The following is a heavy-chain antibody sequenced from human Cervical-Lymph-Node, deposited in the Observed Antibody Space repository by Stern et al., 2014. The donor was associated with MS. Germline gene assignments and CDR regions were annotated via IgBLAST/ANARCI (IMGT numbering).Heavy chain of an antibody. CDR2: ISHSGGT. CDR3: ARRGGQQLIHFDS. Sequence: QVQLQESGPGLVKPSGTLSLTCVVSGDFINRNWWSWVRQTPGKGLEWIGEISHSGGTNYSPSLRNRLTLRMDESTNQLPLKLESVTAADTAVYYCARRGGQQLIHFDSWGQGTLVTVSA. D-gene: IGHD6-13*01. CDR1: GDFINRNW. J-gene: IGHJ4*02. V-gene: IGHV4-4*02.